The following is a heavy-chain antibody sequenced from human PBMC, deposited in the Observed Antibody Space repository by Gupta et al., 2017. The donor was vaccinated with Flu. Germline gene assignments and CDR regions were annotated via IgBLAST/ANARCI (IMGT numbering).Heavy chain of an antibody. D-gene: IGHD3-10*01. CDR3: ARARGRDN. V-gene: IGHV3-7*01. Sequence: ASGFSFTGNWMTWGREGTGRGREWGGSINEDCSDRYDVDSGRGRFTISRDNAKSSVSLQMNSLRVDDTAVYYCARARGRDNWGEGTRVTV. CDR1: GFSFTGNW. J-gene: IGHJ3*02. CDR2: INEDCSDR.